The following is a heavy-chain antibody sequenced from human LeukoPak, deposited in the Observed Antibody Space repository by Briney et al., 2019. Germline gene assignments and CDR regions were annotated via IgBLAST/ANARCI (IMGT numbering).Heavy chain of an antibody. CDR3: PRDKGYPSWFDP. CDR1: GFTFSSYE. D-gene: IGHD5-18*01. V-gene: IGHV3-48*03. CDR2: ISSSGSTI. Sequence: AGGSLRLPCAASGFTFSSYEMNWVRQAPGKGLECVSYISSSGSTIYYADSVKGRFTLSRDNAKNSLYLQMNSLRAEDTAVYYCPRDKGYPSWFDPWGQGTLVTVSS. J-gene: IGHJ5*02.